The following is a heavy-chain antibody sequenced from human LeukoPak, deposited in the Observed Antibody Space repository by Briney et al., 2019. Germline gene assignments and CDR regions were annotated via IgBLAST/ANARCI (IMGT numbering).Heavy chain of an antibody. J-gene: IGHJ4*02. CDR1: GGTFSSYA. CDR3: ARDNVAMGATNRFPFDY. Sequence: SVKVSCKASGGTFSSYAISWVRQAPGQGLEWMGGIIPIFGTAKYAQKFQRRVTITADESTHTAYMGLRPRRSGATAVYYCARDNVAMGATNRFPFDYWGQGTLVTVSS. CDR2: IIPIFGTA. D-gene: IGHD1-26*01. V-gene: IGHV1-69*01.